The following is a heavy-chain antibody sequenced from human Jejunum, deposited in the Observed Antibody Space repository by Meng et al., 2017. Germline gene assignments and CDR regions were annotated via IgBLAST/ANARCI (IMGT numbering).Heavy chain of an antibody. CDR3: AHRREDPRSSQYFLDF. V-gene: IGHV2-5*02. Sequence: QITLTEFGSTLVKLTQAFTLTWGLSGLSLPDVGVSVGWIRQPPGKALEWLALIYWDDDKRYSPSLKSRVTTTKDTSRNYVVLTMTNMDPMDTATYYCAHRREDPRSSQYFLDFWGRGTLVTVSS. CDR1: GLSLPDVGVS. J-gene: IGHJ4*02. CDR2: IYWDDDK. D-gene: IGHD6-6*01.